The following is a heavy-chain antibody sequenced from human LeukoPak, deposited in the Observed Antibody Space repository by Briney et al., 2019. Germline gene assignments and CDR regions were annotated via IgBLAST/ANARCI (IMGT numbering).Heavy chain of an antibody. J-gene: IGHJ4*02. CDR3: AKGAAVIVVPAAIAY. D-gene: IGHD2-2*01. Sequence: PGGSLRLSCAASGFTFSSYAMSWVRQAPGKWLEWVSAISGSGDSTYYADSVKGRFTISRDNSKNTLYLQMNSLRAEDTAVYYCAKGAAVIVVPAAIAYWGQGTLVTVSS. CDR2: ISGSGDST. CDR1: GFTFSSYA. V-gene: IGHV3-23*01.